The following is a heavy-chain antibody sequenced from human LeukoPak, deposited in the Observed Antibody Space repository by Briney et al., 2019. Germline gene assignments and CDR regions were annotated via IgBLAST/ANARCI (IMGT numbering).Heavy chain of an antibody. J-gene: IGHJ4*02. CDR2: INPNSGGT. CDR3: ASVIAMDFY. CDR1: GYTFTSYG. Sequence: ASVKVSCKASGYTFTSYGISWVRQAPGQGLEWMGWINPNSGGTNYAQKFQGRVTMTRDTPISTAYMELSRLRSDDTAVHYCASVIAMDFYWGQGTLVTVSS. V-gene: IGHV1-2*02. D-gene: IGHD5-18*01.